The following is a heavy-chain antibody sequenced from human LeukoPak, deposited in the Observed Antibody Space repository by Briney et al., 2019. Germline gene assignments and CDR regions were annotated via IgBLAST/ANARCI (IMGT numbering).Heavy chain of an antibody. CDR2: INHSGST. Sequence: SETLSLTCAVYGGSFSGYYWSWIRQPPGKGLEWIGEINHSGSTNYNPSLKSRVTISVDTSKNQFSLKLSSVTAADTAVYYCARDRRSIAAAGFDYWGQGTLVTVSS. D-gene: IGHD6-13*01. CDR1: GGSFSGYY. V-gene: IGHV4-34*01. CDR3: ARDRRSIAAAGFDY. J-gene: IGHJ4*02.